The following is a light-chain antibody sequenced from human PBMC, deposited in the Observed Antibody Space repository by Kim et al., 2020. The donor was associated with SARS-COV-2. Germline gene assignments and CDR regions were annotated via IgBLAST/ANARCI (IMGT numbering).Light chain of an antibody. J-gene: IGLJ1*01. CDR2: QDS. CDR1: KLGDKY. CDR3: QAWDSSTASEV. V-gene: IGLV3-1*01. Sequence: SAGQTGSITCSGDKLGDKYACWYQQKPGRSPMLVIYQDSKRPSGIPERFSGSNSGNTATLTISGTQDVDEADYYCQAWDSSTASEVFGTGTKVTVL.